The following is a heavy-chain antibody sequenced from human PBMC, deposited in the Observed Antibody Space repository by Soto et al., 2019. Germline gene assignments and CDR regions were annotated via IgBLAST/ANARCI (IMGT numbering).Heavy chain of an antibody. Sequence: GGSLRLSCAASGFTFSSYSMNWVRQAPGKGLEWVSSISSSSSYIYYADSVKGRFTISRDNAKNSLYLQMNSLRAEDTAVYYCARKDIVVVPAASYYYMDVWGKGTTVTVSS. CDR3: ARKDIVVVPAASYYYMDV. D-gene: IGHD2-2*01. CDR2: ISSSSSYI. V-gene: IGHV3-21*01. J-gene: IGHJ6*03. CDR1: GFTFSSYS.